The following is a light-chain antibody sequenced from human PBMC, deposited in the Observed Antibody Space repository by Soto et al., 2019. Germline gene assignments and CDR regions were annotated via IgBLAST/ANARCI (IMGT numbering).Light chain of an antibody. CDR3: CSYAGSSTYV. CDR1: SSDVGSYNL. CDR2: EVS. Sequence: HSVLTQPASLSGAPGQSITISCTGTSSDVGSYNLVSWYQQHPGKAPKLMIYEVSKRPSGVSNRFSGSKSGNTASLTISGLQAEDEADYYCCSYAGSSTYVFGTGTKVTVL. J-gene: IGLJ1*01. V-gene: IGLV2-23*02.